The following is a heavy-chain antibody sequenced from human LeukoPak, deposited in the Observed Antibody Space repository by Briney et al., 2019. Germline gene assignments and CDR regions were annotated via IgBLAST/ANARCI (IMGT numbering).Heavy chain of an antibody. J-gene: IGHJ4*02. Sequence: SETLSLTCTVSGGSISSYYWSWIRQPPGKGLEWIGYIYHSGSTYYNPSLKSRVTISVDTSKNQFSLKLSSVTAADTAVFYCARVSYYDSSGYSGFDYWGQGTLVTVSS. CDR2: IYHSGST. V-gene: IGHV4-59*08. CDR3: ARVSYYDSSGYSGFDY. CDR1: GGSISSYY. D-gene: IGHD3-22*01.